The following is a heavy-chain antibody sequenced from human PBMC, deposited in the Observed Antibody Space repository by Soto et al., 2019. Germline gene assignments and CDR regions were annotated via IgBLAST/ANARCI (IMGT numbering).Heavy chain of an antibody. V-gene: IGHV3-33*01. Sequence: GGSLRLSCAASGFTFSSYGMHWVRQAPGKGLEWVAVIWYDGSNKYYADSVKGRFTISRDNSKNTLYLQMNSLRAEDTAVYYCARPPDYGDYLRPPDAFDIWGQGTMVTVSS. CDR1: GFTFSSYG. CDR3: ARPPDYGDYLRPPDAFDI. D-gene: IGHD4-17*01. CDR2: IWYDGSNK. J-gene: IGHJ3*02.